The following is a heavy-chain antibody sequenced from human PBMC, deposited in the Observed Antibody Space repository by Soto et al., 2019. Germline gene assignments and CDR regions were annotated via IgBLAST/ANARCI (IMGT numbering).Heavy chain of an antibody. V-gene: IGHV4-39*01. CDR1: GGSISSSSYY. D-gene: IGHD2-15*01. J-gene: IGHJ5*02. CDR2: IYYSGST. CDR3: ARSLGYCSGGSCSNWFDP. Sequence: PWETLSLTCTVSGGSISSSSYYWGWIRQPPGKGLEWIGSIYYSGSTYYNPSLKSRVTISVDTSKNQFSLKLSSVTAADTAVYYCARSLGYCSGGSCSNWFDPWGRGTLVTVSS.